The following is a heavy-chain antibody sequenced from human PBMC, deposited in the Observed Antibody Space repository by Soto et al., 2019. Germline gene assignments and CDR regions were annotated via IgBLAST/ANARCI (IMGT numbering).Heavy chain of an antibody. CDR2: IYYSGST. J-gene: IGHJ4*02. CDR1: GGSISSSSYY. V-gene: IGHV4-39*01. D-gene: IGHD3-16*01. Sequence: QLQLQESGPGLVKPSETLSLTCTVSGGSISSSSYYWGWIRQPPGKGLEWIGSIYYSGSTYYNPSLKSRVTRSVDTSKNQFCLKLSSVTAADTAVYYCARSYYDYIWGSYDYWGQGTLVTVSS. CDR3: ARSYYDYIWGSYDY.